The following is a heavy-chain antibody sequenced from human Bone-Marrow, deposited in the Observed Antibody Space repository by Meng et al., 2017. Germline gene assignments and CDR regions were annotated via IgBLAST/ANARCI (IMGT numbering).Heavy chain of an antibody. D-gene: IGHD4/OR15-4a*01. Sequence: EVQLVESGGGLVQPGGSLRLVCAGSGFTFNSYWMHWVRQTPGKGLVWVSRITNDGRNTIYADSVKGRFTISRDNAKNTLYLQMNSLRAEDTAVYYCARDSYGAHHWGQGTLVTVSS. V-gene: IGHV3-74*01. J-gene: IGHJ5*02. CDR1: GFTFNSYW. CDR2: ITNDGRNT. CDR3: ARDSYGAHH.